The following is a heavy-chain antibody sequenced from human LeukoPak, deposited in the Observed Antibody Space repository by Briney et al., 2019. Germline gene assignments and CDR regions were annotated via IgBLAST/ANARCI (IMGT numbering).Heavy chain of an antibody. J-gene: IGHJ2*01. CDR3: ARQNWYFDL. V-gene: IGHV1-69*04. CDR2: IIPIFGIA. CDR1: GGTFSSYA. Sequence: GSSVKVSCKASGGTFSSYAISWVRQAPGQGLEWMGRIIPIFGIANYAQEFQGRVTITADKATSTAYMELGSLRSEDTAVYYCARQNWYFDLWGRGTLVTVSS.